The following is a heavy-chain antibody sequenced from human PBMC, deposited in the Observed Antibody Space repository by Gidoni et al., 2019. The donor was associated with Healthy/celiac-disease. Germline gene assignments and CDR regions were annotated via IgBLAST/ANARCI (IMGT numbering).Heavy chain of an antibody. J-gene: IGHJ6*02. Sequence: QVQLVQSGAEVKKPGSSVKVSFKASGGPFRRYVSSWGRQAPGQGLELMGGIIPIFGTANYAQKFQGRVTITADKSTSTAYMELSSLRSEDTAVYYCARAGSGREVDVWGQGTTVTVSS. CDR1: GGPFRRYV. CDR2: IIPIFGTA. CDR3: ARAGSGREVDV. D-gene: IGHD3-10*01. V-gene: IGHV1-69*06.